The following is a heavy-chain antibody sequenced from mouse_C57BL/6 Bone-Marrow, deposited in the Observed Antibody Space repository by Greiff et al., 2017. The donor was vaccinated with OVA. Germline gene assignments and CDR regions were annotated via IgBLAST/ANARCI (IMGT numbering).Heavy chain of an antibody. CDR3: ARSSNYDWYFDV. CDR1: GYSFTGYY. D-gene: IGHD2-5*01. J-gene: IGHJ1*03. CDR2: INPSTGGT. V-gene: IGHV1-42*01. Sequence: VQLQQSGPKLVKPGASVKISCKASGYSFTGYYMNWVKQSPEKSLEWIGEINPSTGGTTYNQKFKAKATLTVDKSSSTAYMQLKSLTSEDSAVYYCARSSNYDWYFDVWGTGTTVTVSS.